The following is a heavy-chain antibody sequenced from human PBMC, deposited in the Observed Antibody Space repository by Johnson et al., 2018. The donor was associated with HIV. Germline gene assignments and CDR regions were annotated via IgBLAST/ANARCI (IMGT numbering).Heavy chain of an antibody. CDR3: ARENYRRRDAFDV. J-gene: IGHJ3*01. D-gene: IGHD1-7*01. CDR1: GFTVSSNY. Sequence: EVQLVESGGGLVQPGGSLRLSCAASGFTVSSNYMSWVRQAPGKGLEWVSVIYSDVSTFNTDSVKGRFTISRDNSKNTLYLQMNSLRAEDTALYYCARENYRRRDAFDVWGQGTVVTVSS. CDR2: IYSDVST. V-gene: IGHV3-66*01.